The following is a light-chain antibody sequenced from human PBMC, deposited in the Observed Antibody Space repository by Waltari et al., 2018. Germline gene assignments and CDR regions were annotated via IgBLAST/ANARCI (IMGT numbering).Light chain of an antibody. CDR1: TSNTGAGYD. CDR3: QSYDQLLSAWV. J-gene: IGLJ3*02. Sequence: QSVLTQPPSVSGAPGQRVTVSCTGSTSNTGAGYDGQWYQQFPGRPPRLVIYATTYRPAGVPDRFSATQSGSSASLAITGLQAEDEADYYCQSYDQLLSAWVFGGGTKVTVL. V-gene: IGLV1-40*01. CDR2: ATT.